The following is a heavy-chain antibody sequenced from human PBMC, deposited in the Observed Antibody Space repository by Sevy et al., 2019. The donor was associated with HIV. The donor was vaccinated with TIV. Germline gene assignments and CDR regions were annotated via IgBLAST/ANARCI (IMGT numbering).Heavy chain of an antibody. V-gene: IGHV3-11*04. CDR2: ISSSGSTI. CDR3: SRERNTMVRGVGGAFDI. Sequence: GGSLRLSCAASGFTFSDYYMSWIRQAPGKGLEWVSYISSSGSTIYYADSVKGRFTISRDNAKNSLYLQMNSLRAEDTAVYYCSRERNTMVRGVGGAFDIWGQGTMVTVSS. J-gene: IGHJ3*02. D-gene: IGHD3-10*01. CDR1: GFTFSDYY.